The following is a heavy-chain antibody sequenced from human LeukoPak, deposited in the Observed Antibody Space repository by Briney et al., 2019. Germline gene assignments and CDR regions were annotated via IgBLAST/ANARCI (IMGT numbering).Heavy chain of an antibody. D-gene: IGHD4-17*01. CDR3: ARDGTVTIFDY. CDR1: GFTFSSYS. J-gene: IGHJ4*02. CDR2: ISSSSYI. V-gene: IGHV3-21*01. Sequence: GGSLRLSCAASGFTFSSYSMNWVRQAPGKGLEWVSSISSSSYIYYADSVKGRFTISRDNAKNSLYLQMNSLGAEDTAVYYCARDGTVTIFDYWGQGTLVTVSS.